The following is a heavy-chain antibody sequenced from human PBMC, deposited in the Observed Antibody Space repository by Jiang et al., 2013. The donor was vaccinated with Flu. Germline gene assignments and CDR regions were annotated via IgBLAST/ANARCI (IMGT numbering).Heavy chain of an antibody. CDR2: IIPIFGTA. CDR1: GGTFSSYA. V-gene: IGHV1-69*06. D-gene: IGHD6-13*01. J-gene: IGHJ6*02. Sequence: GAEVKKPGSSVKVSCKASGGTFSSYAISWVRQAPGQGLEWMGGIIPIFGTANYAQKFQGRVTITADKSTSTAYMELSSLRSEDTAVYYCAVGIAAAGTYYYYGMDVWGQGTTVTVSS. CDR3: AVGIAAAGTYYYYGMDV.